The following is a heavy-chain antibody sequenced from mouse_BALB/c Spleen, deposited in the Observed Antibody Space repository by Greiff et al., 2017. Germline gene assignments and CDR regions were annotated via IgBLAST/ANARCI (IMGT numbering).Heavy chain of an antibody. Sequence: EVQVVESGGGLAKPGGSLKLSCAASGFAFSSYDMSWVRQTPEKRLEWVAYISSGGGSTYYPDTVKGRFTISRDNAKNTLYLQMSSLKSEDTAMYYCARHRGTGFAYWGQGTLVTVSA. CDR1: GFAFSSYD. V-gene: IGHV5-12-1*01. CDR3: ARHRGTGFAY. J-gene: IGHJ3*01. CDR2: ISSGGGST. D-gene: IGHD3-3*01.